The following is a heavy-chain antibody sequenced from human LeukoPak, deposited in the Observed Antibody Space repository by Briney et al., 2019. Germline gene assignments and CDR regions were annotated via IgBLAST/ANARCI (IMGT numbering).Heavy chain of an antibody. CDR2: ISGSGGST. V-gene: IGHV3-23*01. J-gene: IGHJ4*02. D-gene: IGHD2-8*01. CDR3: AKDRSCTNDICHGDFDY. CDR1: GFTFSSYA. Sequence: GGSLRLSCAASGFTFSSYAVSWVRQAPGKGLEWVSSISGSGGSTYSADSVKGRFTISRDNSKNTLYLQMTSLRDEDTALYYCAKDRSCTNDICHGDFDYWGQGTLVTASS.